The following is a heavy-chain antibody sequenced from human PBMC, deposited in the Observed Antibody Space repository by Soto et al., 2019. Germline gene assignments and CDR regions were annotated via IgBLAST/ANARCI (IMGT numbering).Heavy chain of an antibody. J-gene: IGHJ6*04. V-gene: IGHV3-30*18. CDR3: AKDLDFWRGDGPGGSTSGIDG. Sequence: QPVMYLRLSFAASGFTFSSYGMHWVRQAPGKGLEWVAVISYDGSNKYYADSVKGRFTISRDNSKNTLYLQMNSLRAEDTAVYYCAKDLDFWRGDGPGGSTSGIDGCAKGNTVT. D-gene: IGHD3-3*01. CDR2: ISYDGSNK. CDR1: GFTFSSYG.